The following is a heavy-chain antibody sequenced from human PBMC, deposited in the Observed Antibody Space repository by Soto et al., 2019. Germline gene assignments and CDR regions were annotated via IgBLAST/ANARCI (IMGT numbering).Heavy chain of an antibody. V-gene: IGHV4-31*03. D-gene: IGHD2-15*01. CDR1: GGSISSGGYY. CDR3: ARILGYCSGGSCYPHGYYYYGMDV. J-gene: IGHJ6*02. Sequence: KPSETLSLTCTVSGGSISSGGYYWSWIRQHPGKGLEWIGYIYYSGSTYYNPSLKSRVTISVDTSKNQFSLKLSSVTATDTAVYYCARILGYCSGGSCYPHGYYYYGMDVWGQGTTVTVSS. CDR2: IYYSGST.